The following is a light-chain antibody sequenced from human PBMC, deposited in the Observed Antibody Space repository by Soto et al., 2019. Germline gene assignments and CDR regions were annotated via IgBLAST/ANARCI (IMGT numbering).Light chain of an antibody. Sequence: NVLTQSPATLSLSPGERATLSCRASQSVSSNLAWYQQKPGQAPRLLIYGASSRATGIPDRFSGSGSGTDFTLTISRLEPEDFAVYYCQQYGISPQTFGQGTKVDI. CDR2: GAS. V-gene: IGKV3-20*01. J-gene: IGKJ1*01. CDR1: QSVSSN. CDR3: QQYGISPQT.